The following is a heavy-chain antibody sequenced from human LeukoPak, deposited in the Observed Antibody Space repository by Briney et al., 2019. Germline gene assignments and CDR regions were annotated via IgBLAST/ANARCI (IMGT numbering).Heavy chain of an antibody. J-gene: IGHJ4*02. Sequence: RSSETLSLTCTVSGGSISSYYWSWIRQPPGKGLEWIGYMDDSGSTNYNPSLTSRVTISVDTSKNQFSLKLSSVTAADTAVYYCARGTMTTVTYYFDYWGQGTLVTVSS. CDR1: GGSISSYY. CDR3: ARGTMTTVTYYFDY. D-gene: IGHD4-17*01. CDR2: MDDSGST. V-gene: IGHV4-59*12.